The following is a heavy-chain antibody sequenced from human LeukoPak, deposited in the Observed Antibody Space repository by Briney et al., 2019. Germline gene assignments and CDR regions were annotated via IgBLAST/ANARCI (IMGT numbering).Heavy chain of an antibody. CDR1: GFTFSSYV. D-gene: IGHD3-10*01. J-gene: IGHJ4*02. Sequence: GGSLRLSCAASGFTFSSYVMSWVRQAPGKGLEWVSYISSSTSAVYYADSVKGRFTISRDNAKDSLYLQMNSLRAEDTAIYYCAKYGSGSYYPYYFDYWGQGTLVTVSS. V-gene: IGHV3-48*04. CDR3: AKYGSGSYYPYYFDY. CDR2: ISSSTSAV.